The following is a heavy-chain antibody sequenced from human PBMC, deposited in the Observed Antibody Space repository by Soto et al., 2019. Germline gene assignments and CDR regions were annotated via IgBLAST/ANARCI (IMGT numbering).Heavy chain of an antibody. J-gene: IGHJ4*02. Sequence: SVKVSGKASHYSFARYGISWVRQAPGQGLEWMGGIIPIFGTANYAQKFQGRVTITADESTSTAYMELSSLRSEDTAVYYCARQTPNDSSGYPLSWGQGTLVTVSS. V-gene: IGHV1-69*13. CDR1: HYSFARYG. CDR3: ARQTPNDSSGYPLS. D-gene: IGHD3-22*01. CDR2: IIPIFGTA.